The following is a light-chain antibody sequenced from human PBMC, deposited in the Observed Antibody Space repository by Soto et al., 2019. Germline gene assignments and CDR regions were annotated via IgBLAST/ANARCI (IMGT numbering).Light chain of an antibody. J-gene: IGKJ2*01. CDR2: GSS. CDR3: QQYGSSPQYT. CDR1: QSVSNNY. Sequence: EVVLTQSPGTLSLSPGERATLSCRASQSVSNNYLAWYQQKTGQSPKLLIFGSSDRATGIPDRFSGSGSGTDFTLTISSLEPEDFTVYYCQQYGSSPQYTFGQGTKLEIK. V-gene: IGKV3-20*01.